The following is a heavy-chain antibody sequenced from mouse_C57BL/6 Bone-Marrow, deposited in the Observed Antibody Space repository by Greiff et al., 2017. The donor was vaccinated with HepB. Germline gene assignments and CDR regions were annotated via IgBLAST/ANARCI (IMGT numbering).Heavy chain of an antibody. CDR1: GYTFTDYY. Sequence: EVQLQQSGPELVKPGASVKISCKASGYTFTDYYMNWVKQSHGKSLEWIGDINPNNGGTSYNQKFKGKATLTVDKSSSTAYMELRSLTSEDSAVYYCARNGYYVAYWGQGTLVTVSA. CDR2: INPNNGGT. D-gene: IGHD2-3*01. CDR3: ARNGYYVAY. J-gene: IGHJ3*01. V-gene: IGHV1-26*01.